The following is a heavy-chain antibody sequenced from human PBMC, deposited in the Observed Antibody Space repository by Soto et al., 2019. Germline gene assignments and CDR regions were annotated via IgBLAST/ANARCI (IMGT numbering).Heavy chain of an antibody. J-gene: IGHJ4*02. CDR2: IKQDGSEK. D-gene: IGHD3-3*01. Sequence: GVSLRLSCAASGFTFSSYWMSWVRQAPGKGLEWVANIKQDGSEKYYVDSVKGRFTISRDNAKNSLYLQMNSLRAEDTAVYYCARDLNYDFWSGYPPRGFDYWGQGTLVTVSS. CDR3: ARDLNYDFWSGYPPRGFDY. CDR1: GFTFSSYW. V-gene: IGHV3-7*01.